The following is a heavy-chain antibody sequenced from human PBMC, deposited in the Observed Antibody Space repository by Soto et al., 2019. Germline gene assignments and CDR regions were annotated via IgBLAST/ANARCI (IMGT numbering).Heavy chain of an antibody. CDR1: GYSVSSSDYY. Sequence: SETLSLTCSVSGYSVSSSDYYWAWIRQPPGKGLEWIGSMLYSGLTYYNPSLKSRVTLSVDTSKNQFSVRLNSVTASDTAVYYCTPLSVSLSGPYGIHVWGQGTTVTVSS. V-gene: IGHV4-39*01. CDR3: TPLSVSLSGPYGIHV. CDR2: MLYSGLT. J-gene: IGHJ6*02. D-gene: IGHD2-15*01.